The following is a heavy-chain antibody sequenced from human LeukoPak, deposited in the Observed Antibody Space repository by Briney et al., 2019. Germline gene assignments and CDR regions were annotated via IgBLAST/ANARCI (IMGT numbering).Heavy chain of an antibody. CDR2: LSGSGAST. CDR1: AFTFGDYA. J-gene: IGHJ4*02. V-gene: IGHV3-23*01. CDR3: AKGSDRSGSYYLDY. Sequence: GGSLRLSCAASAFTFGDYAMNWVRQAPGKGLEWVSGLSGSGASTYYADSVKGRFTISRDNSKNTLYLQMNRLRAGDTAVYYCAKGSDRSGSYYLDYWGQGTLVTVSS. D-gene: IGHD3-10*01.